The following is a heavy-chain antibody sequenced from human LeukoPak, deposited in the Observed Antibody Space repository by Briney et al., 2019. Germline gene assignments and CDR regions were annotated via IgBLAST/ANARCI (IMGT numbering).Heavy chain of an antibody. CDR1: GYTFTSYG. D-gene: IGHD2-15*01. Sequence: GASVKVSCKASGYTFTSYGISWVRQAPGQGLEWMGWISAYNGNTNYAQKLQGRVTMTTDTSTSTAYMELRSLRSDDTAVYYSALRYCSGGSCYLAMDVWGQGTTVTVSS. CDR2: ISAYNGNT. CDR3: ALRYCSGGSCYLAMDV. V-gene: IGHV1-18*01. J-gene: IGHJ6*02.